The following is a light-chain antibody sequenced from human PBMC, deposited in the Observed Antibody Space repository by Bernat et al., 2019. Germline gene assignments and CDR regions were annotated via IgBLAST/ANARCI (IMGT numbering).Light chain of an antibody. CDR1: ALPNQY. CDR2: KDT. Sequence: SYELTQPPSVSVSPGQTARITCSGDALPNQYSYWYQQKPGRATVVVIYKDTERPSGIPERFSGSSSGTTGTLTISGVQAEDGADYSCQSADSSGTWVFGGGTKLTVL. J-gene: IGLJ3*02. CDR3: QSADSSGTWV. V-gene: IGLV3-25*03.